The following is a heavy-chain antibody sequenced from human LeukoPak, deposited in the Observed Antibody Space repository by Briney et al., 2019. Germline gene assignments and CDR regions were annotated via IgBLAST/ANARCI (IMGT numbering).Heavy chain of an antibody. CDR1: GFTFTDYW. CDR2: IKQDGSVK. V-gene: IGHV3-7*01. CDR3: ARDEPDY. J-gene: IGHJ4*02. Sequence: TGGSLRLSCAASGFTFTDYWMTWVRQATGKGLEWVANIKQDGSVKYYVDSVKGRFTISRDNAQNSLYLQMNSLRAEDTAVYYCARDEPDYWGQGTLVTVSS.